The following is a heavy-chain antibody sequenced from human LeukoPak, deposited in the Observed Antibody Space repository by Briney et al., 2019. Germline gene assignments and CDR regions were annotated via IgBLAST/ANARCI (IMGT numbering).Heavy chain of an antibody. D-gene: IGHD6-19*01. V-gene: IGHV4-61*02. Sequence: SETLSLTCTVSGGSISSGRYYWTWIRQPAGKGQEWIGRMYHTGSTMYNPSFRSRVTISVDTSKNQFSLKLNSVTAADTAVYYCARRPSDWYSPIDYWGPGTLVTVS. J-gene: IGHJ4*02. CDR2: MYHTGST. CDR1: GGSISSGRYY. CDR3: ARRPSDWYSPIDY.